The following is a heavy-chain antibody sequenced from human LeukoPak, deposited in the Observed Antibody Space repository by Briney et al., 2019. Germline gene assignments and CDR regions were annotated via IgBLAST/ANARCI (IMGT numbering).Heavy chain of an antibody. CDR1: RASISGSDYY. D-gene: IGHD3-9*01. Sequence: PSETLSLTCALSRASISGSDYYWGWIRQSPGKGLEWIGSVYSNRNTFYNPSRKSRVAMSVATSKNHFSLDLASVTASDTAVYYCARSPNLVVVMVPFASYFDIWGQGIPGSVSS. J-gene: IGHJ1*01. CDR3: ARSPNLVVVMVPFASYFDI. V-gene: IGHV4-39*02. CDR2: VYSNRNT.